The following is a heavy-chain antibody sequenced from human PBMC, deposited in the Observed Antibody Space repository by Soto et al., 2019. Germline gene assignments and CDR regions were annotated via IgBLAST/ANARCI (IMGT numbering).Heavy chain of an antibody. CDR2: ISGSGGST. V-gene: IGHV3-23*01. CDR3: TIDPGPAGRYYSDS. D-gene: IGHD2-2*01. Sequence: LRLSCAASGLTFSSSAMIWVRQARGKGLEWVSAISGSGGSTYYADSVKGRLIISRCNSKNTLELQMHSQRSKGTAAYYCTIDPGPAGRYYSDSWGQGTLVTVSS. J-gene: IGHJ4*02. CDR1: GLTFSSSA.